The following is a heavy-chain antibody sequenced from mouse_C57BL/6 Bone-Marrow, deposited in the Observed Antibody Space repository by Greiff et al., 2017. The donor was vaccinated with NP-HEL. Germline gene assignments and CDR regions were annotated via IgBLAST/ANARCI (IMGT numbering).Heavy chain of an antibody. J-gene: IGHJ1*03. CDR1: GFTFSSYA. D-gene: IGHD1-1*01. CDR3: TRDRDGREYFDV. Sequence: EVKLVESGEGLVKPGGSLKLSCAASGFTFSSYAMSWVRQTPEKRLEWVAYISSGGDYIYYADTVKGRFTISRDNARNTLYLQMSSLKSEDTAMYYCTRDRDGREYFDVWGTGTTVTVSS. V-gene: IGHV5-9-1*02. CDR2: ISSGGDYI.